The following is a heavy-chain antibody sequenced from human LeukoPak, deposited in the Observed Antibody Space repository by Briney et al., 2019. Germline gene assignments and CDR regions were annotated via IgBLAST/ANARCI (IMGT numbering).Heavy chain of an antibody. D-gene: IGHD2-2*01. J-gene: IGHJ4*02. CDR2: IYYSGST. CDR3: AREGCSSTSCYVPVI. CDR1: GGSISSYY. V-gene: IGHV4-59*01. Sequence: SETLSLTCTVSGGSISSYYWSWIRQPPGKGLEWIGYIYYSGSTNYNPSLKSRVTISVDTSKNQFSLKPSSVTAADTAVYYCAREGCSSTSCYVPVIWGQGTLVTVSS.